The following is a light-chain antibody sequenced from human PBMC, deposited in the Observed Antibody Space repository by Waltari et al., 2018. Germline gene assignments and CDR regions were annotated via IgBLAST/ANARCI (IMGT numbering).Light chain of an antibody. Sequence: DIQLTQSPSFLSASVGDRVTITCRASQAISSYLAWYQQKPGKAPKLLIYAAFTLQSGGSSRFSGSGSVTEFTLTISSLQPEDSATYYCQQLNSYPLTFGGWTKVEI. J-gene: IGKJ4*01. CDR1: QAISSY. CDR2: AAF. V-gene: IGKV1-9*01. CDR3: QQLNSYPLT.